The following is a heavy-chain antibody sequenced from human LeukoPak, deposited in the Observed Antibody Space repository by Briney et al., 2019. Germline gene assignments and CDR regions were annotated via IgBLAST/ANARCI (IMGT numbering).Heavy chain of an antibody. CDR2: ISGSGGST. CDR3: AKVTAAGLFDY. D-gene: IGHD6-13*01. J-gene: IGHJ4*02. CDR1: GFTFSSYS. Sequence: GGSLRLSCAASGFTFSSYSMIWVRQAPGKGLEWVSAISGSGGSTYYADSVKGRFTISRDNSKNTLYLQMNSLRAEDTAVYYCAKVTAAGLFDYWGQGTLVTVSS. V-gene: IGHV3-23*01.